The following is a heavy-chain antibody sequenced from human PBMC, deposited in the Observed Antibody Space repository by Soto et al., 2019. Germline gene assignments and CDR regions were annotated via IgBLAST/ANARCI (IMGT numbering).Heavy chain of an antibody. CDR2: IYYSGST. CDR3: ARLNGYCISTNCHGYYGMDV. J-gene: IGHJ6*02. Sequence: SETLSLPCTVSGGSIISYYGSWIIQPPGKGLEWIGYIYYSGSTNYNPSLKSRVTISVDTSKNQFSLRLGSVTAADTAVYYCARLNGYCISTNCHGYYGMDVWGQGTTVTVSS. CDR1: GGSIISYY. D-gene: IGHD2-2*03. V-gene: IGHV4-59*08.